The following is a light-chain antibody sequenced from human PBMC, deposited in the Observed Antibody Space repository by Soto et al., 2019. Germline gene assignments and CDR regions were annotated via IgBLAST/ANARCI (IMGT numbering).Light chain of an antibody. CDR3: QQYNSYPWT. CDR2: KAS. V-gene: IGKV1-5*03. J-gene: IGKJ1*01. Sequence: DIQMTQSLSTLYESVGDRVTITCRASQSISSWLAWYQQKPGKAPKVLIYKASSLESGVPSRFSGSGSGTEFTLTISSLQPDDFATYYCQQYNSYPWTFGQGTKADIK. CDR1: QSISSW.